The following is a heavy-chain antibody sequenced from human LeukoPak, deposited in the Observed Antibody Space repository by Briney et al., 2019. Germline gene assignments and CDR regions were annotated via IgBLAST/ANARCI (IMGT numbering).Heavy chain of an antibody. CDR2: INHSGST. J-gene: IGHJ4*02. V-gene: IGHV4-30-2*01. Sequence: PSQTLSLTCTVSGGSISSGGYYWSWIRQPPGKGLEWIGEINHSGSTNYNPSLKSRVTISVDTSKNQFSLKLSSVTAADTAVYYCARTLAGSYGLVYWGQGTLVTVSS. CDR3: ARTLAGSYGLVY. D-gene: IGHD5-18*01. CDR1: GGSISSGGYY.